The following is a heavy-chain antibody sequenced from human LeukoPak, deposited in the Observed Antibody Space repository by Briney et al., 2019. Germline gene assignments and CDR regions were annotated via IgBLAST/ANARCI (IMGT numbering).Heavy chain of an antibody. D-gene: IGHD1-26*01. V-gene: IGHV1-69*05. Sequence: ASVKVSCKTSGGTFNNSAISWVRQAPGQGLEWLGGIMPLFGTAGYAQKFQGRVTITKDESTSTAYMELSSLRSEDTAVYYCASIVVGATLDAFDIWGQGTMVTVSS. CDR1: GGTFNNSA. CDR3: ASIVVGATLDAFDI. CDR2: IMPLFGTA. J-gene: IGHJ3*02.